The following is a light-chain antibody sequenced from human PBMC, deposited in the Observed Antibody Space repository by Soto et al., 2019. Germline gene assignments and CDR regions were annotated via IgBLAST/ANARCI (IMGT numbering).Light chain of an antibody. V-gene: IGLV2-14*01. CDR2: DVS. CDR1: SSDVGGYNY. J-gene: IGLJ2*01. Sequence: QSVLTQPASVSGSPGQSITISCTGTSSDVGGYNYVCWYQQKPGKAPKLIIYDVSNRPSGVSNRFSGSRSGNRASLTISGLQAEDEADYYCSSYTSGSTVTFGGGTKVTVL. CDR3: SSYTSGSTVT.